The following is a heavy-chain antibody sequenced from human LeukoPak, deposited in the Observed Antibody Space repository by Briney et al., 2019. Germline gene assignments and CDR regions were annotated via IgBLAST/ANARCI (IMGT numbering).Heavy chain of an antibody. CDR3: VRGPGDYYSTDY. V-gene: IGHV4-59*11. J-gene: IGHJ4*02. CDR1: GGSISSHY. D-gene: IGHD2-21*01. CDR2: IYYSGRI. Sequence: SETLSLTCSVSGGSISSHYWSWIRQPPGKGLEWIGYIYYSGRINYNPPFKSRVTISADTSKNQLSLKVTSVTAADTAVYYCVRGPGDYYSTDYWGQGTLVTVSS.